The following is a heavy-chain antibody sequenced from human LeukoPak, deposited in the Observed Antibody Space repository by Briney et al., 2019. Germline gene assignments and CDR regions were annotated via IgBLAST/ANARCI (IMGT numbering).Heavy chain of an antibody. CDR2: INTNTGNP. D-gene: IGHD5-18*01. Sequence: ASVKVSCKASGYTSTTYAMNWVRQAPGQGLEWMGWINTNTGNPTYAQGFTGRFVFSLDTSVSTAYLQISSLKAEDTAVYYCARAKRQIQLWFPYYYYYYMDVWGKGTTVTVSS. CDR3: ARAKRQIQLWFPYYYYYYMDV. V-gene: IGHV7-4-1*02. CDR1: GYTSTTYA. J-gene: IGHJ6*03.